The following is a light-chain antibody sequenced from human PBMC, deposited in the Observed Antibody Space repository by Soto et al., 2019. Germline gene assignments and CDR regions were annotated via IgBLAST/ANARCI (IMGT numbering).Light chain of an antibody. Sequence: MTQCPDTLSKSLGERATLSCRASQSLRSSLAWYQQKPGQAPRLLIYDASTRATGIPARFSGSGSGTDFTLTISGLQSEDFAVYYCQQYNNWPQTFGQRTKVDIK. CDR2: DAS. CDR1: QSLRSS. V-gene: IGKV3-15*01. CDR3: QQYNNWPQT. J-gene: IGKJ1*01.